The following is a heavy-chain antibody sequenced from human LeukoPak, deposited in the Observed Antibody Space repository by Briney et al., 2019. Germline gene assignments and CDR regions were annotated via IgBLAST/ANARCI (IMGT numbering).Heavy chain of an antibody. V-gene: IGHV4-59*08. CDR2: IYYSGST. J-gene: IGHJ3*02. CDR1: GGSISSYY. CDR3: ARHVAQNLKIWFGGRWNRDAFDI. D-gene: IGHD3-10*01. Sequence: SETLSLTCTVSGGSISSYYWSWIRQPPGKGLEWIGYIYYSGSTNYNPSLKSRVTISVDKSKNQFSLKLSSVTAADTAVYYCARHVAQNLKIWFGGRWNRDAFDIWGQGTMVTVSS.